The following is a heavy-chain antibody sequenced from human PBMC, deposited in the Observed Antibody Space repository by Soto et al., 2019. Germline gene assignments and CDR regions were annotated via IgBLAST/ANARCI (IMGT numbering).Heavy chain of an antibody. J-gene: IGHJ4*02. V-gene: IGHV5-51*01. CDR1: GYSFTNYW. CDR2: IYPGDFDT. Sequence: GESPKISCKGSGYSFTNYWIGWMRQMPGKSLEWMGIIYPGDFDTRYSPSFQGQVTISAYKSISIAYLQWSSLKASDTAMYYCARRFESSGYYGLWGQGTLVTVSS. CDR3: ARRFESSGYYGL. D-gene: IGHD3-22*01.